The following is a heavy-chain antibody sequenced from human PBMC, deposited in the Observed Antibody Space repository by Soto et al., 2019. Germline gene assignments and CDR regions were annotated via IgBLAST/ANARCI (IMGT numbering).Heavy chain of an antibody. J-gene: IGHJ6*02. CDR3: AFGTTNYYYYGMDV. CDR2: ISAYNGNT. Sequence: ASVKVSCKASGYTFTSYGISWVRQAPGQGLEWMGWISAYNGNTNYAQTLQGRVTMTTDTSTSTAYMELRSLRSDATAVYYCAFGTTNYYYYGMDVWGQGTTVTVSS. D-gene: IGHD4-17*01. CDR1: GYTFTSYG. V-gene: IGHV1-18*04.